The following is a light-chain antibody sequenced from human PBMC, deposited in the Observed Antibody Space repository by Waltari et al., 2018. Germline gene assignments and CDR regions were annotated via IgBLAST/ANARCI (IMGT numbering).Light chain of an antibody. CDR3: QQYYSTPRT. CDR2: WAS. J-gene: IGKJ1*01. CDR1: PSVLYSSKNKNY. V-gene: IGKV4-1*01. Sequence: DIVMTQSPDSLAVSLGERAPINCKSSPSVLYSSKNKNYLAWYQQKPGKPPKLLIYWASTRESGVPDRFSGSGSGTDFTLTISSLQAEDVAVYYCQQYYSTPRTFGQGTKVEIK.